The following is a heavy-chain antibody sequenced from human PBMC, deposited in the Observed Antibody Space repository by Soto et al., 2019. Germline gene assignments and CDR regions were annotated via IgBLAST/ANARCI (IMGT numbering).Heavy chain of an antibody. CDR1: GGPFSDYA. CDR3: ARDLDYYGSGNYYNRIDY. Sequence: QVQLVQSGAEVKKPGSSVKVSCKVSGGPFSDYAVSWVRQAPGQGLEWMGGIIPMFGTANYAQKFQGRVTITADESTTTAYMELSSLRSEDTALYYCARDLDYYGSGNYYNRIDYWGQGTLVTVSS. J-gene: IGHJ4*02. V-gene: IGHV1-69*01. D-gene: IGHD3-10*01. CDR2: IIPMFGTA.